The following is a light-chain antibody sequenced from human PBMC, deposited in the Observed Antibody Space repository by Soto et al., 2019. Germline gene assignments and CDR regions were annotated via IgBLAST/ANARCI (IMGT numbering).Light chain of an antibody. CDR2: GVS. CDR3: QLYSESTWP. CDR1: QSISHKY. J-gene: IGKJ1*01. Sequence: IELTQSPGTLSLSPGERATLSCRASQSISHKYLAWYQQEPGQAPRLLIHGVSIRATGIPDRFSGSGSGTDFTLPISKREPEDLAWYYCQLYSESTWPFGQGTKGDIK. V-gene: IGKV3-20*01.